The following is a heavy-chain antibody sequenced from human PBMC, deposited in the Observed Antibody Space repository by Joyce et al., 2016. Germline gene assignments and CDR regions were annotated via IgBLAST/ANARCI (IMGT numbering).Heavy chain of an antibody. D-gene: IGHD3-16*01. CDR1: GSTFSSSS. J-gene: IGHJ6*02. CDR2: ISATSYYI. V-gene: IGHV3-21*01. CDR3: ARGGISYYYAMDV. Sequence: QLVESGGGVVKAGGSLRLSCEASGSTFSSSSMSWFCPAPGKGREWVAAISATSYYIFHAETVRGRFTVSIDNAKKTLYLQMNSLRAEDSAVFYCARGGISYYYAMDVWGQGTTVTVSS.